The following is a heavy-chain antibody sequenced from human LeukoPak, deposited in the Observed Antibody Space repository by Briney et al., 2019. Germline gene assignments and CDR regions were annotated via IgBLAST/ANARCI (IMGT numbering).Heavy chain of an antibody. V-gene: IGHV4-59*01. CDR1: DDSISDYY. Sequence: SETLSLTCPVSDDSISDYYRGWIRQPPGKGLEWIGYFHNSGTSTYNPPLKSRVTISADTSKNQFSLKLNSLTTADTAVYYCTRGAGWLIDYWGQGILVTVSS. CDR3: TRGAGWLIDY. J-gene: IGHJ4*02. D-gene: IGHD3-16*01. CDR2: FHNSGTS.